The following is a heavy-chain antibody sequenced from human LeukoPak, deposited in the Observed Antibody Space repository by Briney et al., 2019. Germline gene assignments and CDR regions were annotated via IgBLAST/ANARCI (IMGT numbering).Heavy chain of an antibody. CDR3: ARDSTGWQADSFDI. D-gene: IGHD2-8*02. J-gene: IGHJ3*02. V-gene: IGHV3-23*01. CDR1: GFTFSSYG. Sequence: GGSLRLSCAASGFTFSSYGMSWVRQAPGKGLEWVSAISGSGGSTYYADSVKGRFTISRDNDKNSVYLQMNSLRVDDTAVYFCARDSTGWQADSFDIWGQGTMVTVSS. CDR2: ISGSGGST.